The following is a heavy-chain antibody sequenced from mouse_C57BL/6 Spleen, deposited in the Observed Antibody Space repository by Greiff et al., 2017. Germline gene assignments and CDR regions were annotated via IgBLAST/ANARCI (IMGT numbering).Heavy chain of an antibody. CDR1: GYAFSSSW. V-gene: IGHV1-82*01. CDR3: ARRDGPGGMDY. D-gene: IGHD2-3*01. J-gene: IGHJ4*01. CDR2: IYPGDGDT. Sequence: VQLQQSGPELVKPGASVKISCKASGYAFSSSWMNWVKQRPGKGLEWIGRIYPGDGDTNYNGKFKGKATLTADKSSSTAYMQLSSLTSEDSAVYFCARRDGPGGMDYWGQGTSVTVSS.